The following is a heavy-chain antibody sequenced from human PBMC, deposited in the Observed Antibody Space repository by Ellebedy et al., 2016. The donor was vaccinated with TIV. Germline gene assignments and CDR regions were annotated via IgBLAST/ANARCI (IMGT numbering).Heavy chain of an antibody. Sequence: GESLKISCAASGFTVSSNYMSWVRQAPGKGLEWVSVIYSGGSTYYADSVKGRFTISRDNSKNTLYLQMNSLRAEDTAVYYCARDRRWELLGYFDYWGQGTLVTVSS. J-gene: IGHJ4*02. CDR2: IYSGGST. CDR3: ARDRRWELLGYFDY. V-gene: IGHV3-66*01. D-gene: IGHD1-26*01. CDR1: GFTVSSNY.